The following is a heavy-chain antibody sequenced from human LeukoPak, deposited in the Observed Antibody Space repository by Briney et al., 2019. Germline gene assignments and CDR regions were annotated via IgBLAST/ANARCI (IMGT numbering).Heavy chain of an antibody. CDR3: AKDSSVPYGITD. CDR2: IIGGGGST. V-gene: IGHV3-23*01. D-gene: IGHD4-17*01. J-gene: IGHJ4*02. Sequence: GGSLRLSCAASGFTFSSYTMSWVRQAPGKGLEWVSAIIGGGGSTYYADSVKGRFTISRDNSKNTLYLQMNSLRAEDTAVYYCAKDSSVPYGITDWGQGTLVTVSS. CDR1: GFTFSSYT.